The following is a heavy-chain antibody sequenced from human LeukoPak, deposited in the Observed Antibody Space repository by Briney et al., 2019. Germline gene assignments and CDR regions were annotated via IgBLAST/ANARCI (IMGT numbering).Heavy chain of an antibody. V-gene: IGHV4-4*02. D-gene: IGHD1-26*01. CDR3: TRESGAFSPFGF. Sequence: SGTLSLTCAVSGGSITTTNWWSWVRQPPGKGLEWIGEVHLGGATNYNLSLEGRVSMSIDKSKNHLSLEVTSVTAADTAIYYCTRESGAFSPFGFWGQGTLVTVSS. J-gene: IGHJ4*02. CDR1: GGSITTTNW. CDR2: VHLGGAT.